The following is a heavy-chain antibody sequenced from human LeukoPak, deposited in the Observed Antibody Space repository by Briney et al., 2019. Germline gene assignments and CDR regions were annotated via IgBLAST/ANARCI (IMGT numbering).Heavy chain of an antibody. J-gene: IGHJ6*04. CDR1: GFTFSDYY. CDR3: ARDSPIVVVPAASVAHYYGMDV. V-gene: IGHV3-11*06. Sequence: PGGSLRLSCAASGFTFSDYYMSWIRQAPGKGLEWVSYISSSSSYTNYADSVKGRFTISRDNAKNSLYLQMNSLRAEDTAVYYCARDSPIVVVPAASVAHYYGMDVWSKGTTVTVSS. D-gene: IGHD2-2*01. CDR2: ISSSSSYT.